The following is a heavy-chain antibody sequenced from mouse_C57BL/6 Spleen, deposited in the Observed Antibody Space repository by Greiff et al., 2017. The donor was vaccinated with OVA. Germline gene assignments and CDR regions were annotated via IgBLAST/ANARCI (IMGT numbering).Heavy chain of an antibody. V-gene: IGHV3-6*01. CDR1: GYSITSGYY. J-gene: IGHJ2*01. CDR3: AREATAHFDY. CDR2: ISYDGSN. Sequence: EVKLLESGPGLVKPSQSLSLTCSVTGYSITSGYYWNWIRQFPGNKLEWMGYISYDGSNNYNPSLKNRISITRDTSKNQFFLKLNSVTTEDTATYYCAREATAHFDYWGQGTTLTVSS. D-gene: IGHD1-2*01.